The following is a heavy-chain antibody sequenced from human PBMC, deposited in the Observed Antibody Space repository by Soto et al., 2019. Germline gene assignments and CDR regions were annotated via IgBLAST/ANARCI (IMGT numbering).Heavy chain of an antibody. J-gene: IGHJ6*02. CDR3: AKGAFAGYYYYGMDV. Sequence: PGGSLRLSCAASRFTFSTYVMTWVRQAPGKGLEWVSAISRSGDSTYYADSVKGRFTISRDNSKNTLYVQMNGLRAEDTAVYYCAKGAFAGYYYYGMDVWGQGTTVTVSS. V-gene: IGHV3-23*01. D-gene: IGHD3-16*01. CDR2: ISRSGDST. CDR1: RFTFSTYV.